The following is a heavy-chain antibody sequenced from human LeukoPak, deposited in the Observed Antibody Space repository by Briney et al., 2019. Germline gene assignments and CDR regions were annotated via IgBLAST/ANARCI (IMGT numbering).Heavy chain of an antibody. Sequence: PSETLSLTCAVYGGSFSGYYWSWIRQPPGKGLEWIGEINHSGSTNYNPSLKSRVTISVDTSKNQFSLKLSSVTAADTAVYYCARGKGDYVWGSYRSSGAFDIWGQGTMVTVSS. D-gene: IGHD3-16*02. V-gene: IGHV4-34*01. CDR1: GGSFSGYY. J-gene: IGHJ3*02. CDR2: INHSGST. CDR3: ARGKGDYVWGSYRSSGAFDI.